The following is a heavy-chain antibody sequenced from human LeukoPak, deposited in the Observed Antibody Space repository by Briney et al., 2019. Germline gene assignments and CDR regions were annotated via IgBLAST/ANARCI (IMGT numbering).Heavy chain of an antibody. Sequence: PGGSLRLSCAASGVTFRSFWMHWVRHDPGKGLVWVSHMNGDGTSISYADSVKGRFTISRDNAKNTLYLQMNRLKAEDTAVYYCARSATDAFDIWGQGTMVTVSS. J-gene: IGHJ3*02. CDR1: GVTFRSFW. CDR2: MNGDGTSI. D-gene: IGHD3-3*01. CDR3: ARSATDAFDI. V-gene: IGHV3-74*01.